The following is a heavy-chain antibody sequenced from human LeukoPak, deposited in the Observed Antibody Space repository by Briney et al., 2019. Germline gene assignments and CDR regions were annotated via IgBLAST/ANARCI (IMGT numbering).Heavy chain of an antibody. D-gene: IGHD3-22*01. Sequence: GEALKISCQGSGYSFTTYWIGWVRQMPGKGLEWMGIIYPADSDTTYSPSFQGQVTISADKSISTAYLQWSSMKASDTAMYYCARQRRKSMIGTVSSRGFDSSGQGTLVNVSS. CDR3: ARQRRKSMIGTVSSRGFDS. CDR2: IYPADSDT. V-gene: IGHV5-51*01. CDR1: GYSFTTYW. J-gene: IGHJ4*02.